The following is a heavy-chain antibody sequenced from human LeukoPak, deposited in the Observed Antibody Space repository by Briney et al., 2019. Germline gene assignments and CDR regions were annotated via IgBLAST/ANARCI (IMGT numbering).Heavy chain of an antibody. D-gene: IGHD2-15*01. J-gene: IGHJ4*02. CDR3: ARGRCSGGSCYLYYFDY. CDR2: MNPNSGNT. V-gene: IGHV1-8*01. CDR1: GYTFTSYD. Sequence: GASVTVSCKASGYTFTSYDINWVRQATGQGLEWMGWMNPNSGNTGYAQKFQGRVTMTRNTSISTAYMELSSLRSEDTAVYYCARGRCSGGSCYLYYFDYWGQGTLVTVSS.